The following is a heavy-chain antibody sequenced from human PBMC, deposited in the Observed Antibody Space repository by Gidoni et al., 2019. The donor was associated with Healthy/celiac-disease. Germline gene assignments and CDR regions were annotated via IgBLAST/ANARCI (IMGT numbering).Heavy chain of an antibody. Sequence: EVQLVESGGGLVQPGRSLRLSCAASGFTFDDYAMHWVRQAPGKGLEWVSGISWNSGSIGYADSVKGRFTISRDNAKNSLYLQMNSLRAEDTALYYCAKDRWYSGSSSQDYWGQGTLVTVSS. V-gene: IGHV3-9*01. D-gene: IGHD1-26*01. J-gene: IGHJ4*02. CDR2: ISWNSGSI. CDR3: AKDRWYSGSSSQDY. CDR1: GFTFDDYA.